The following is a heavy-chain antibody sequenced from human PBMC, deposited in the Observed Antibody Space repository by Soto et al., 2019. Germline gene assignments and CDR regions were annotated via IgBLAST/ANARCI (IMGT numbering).Heavy chain of an antibody. CDR3: GKDIETYSSGWYVDY. Sequence: EVQLLASGGGLVQPGGSLRLSCAASGFTFSTYAMSWVRRAPGKGLEWVSAISGSGGNTYYADSVKGRFTISRDNSKTTLYLQMNSLRAEDTAIYYCGKDIETYSSGWYVDYWGQGSLVTVSS. CDR2: ISGSGGNT. CDR1: GFTFSTYA. V-gene: IGHV3-23*01. D-gene: IGHD6-19*01. J-gene: IGHJ4*02.